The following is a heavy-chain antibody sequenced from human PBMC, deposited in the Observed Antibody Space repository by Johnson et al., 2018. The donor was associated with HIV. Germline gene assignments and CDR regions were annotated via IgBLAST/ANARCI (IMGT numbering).Heavy chain of an antibody. Sequence: VQLVESGGGLVQPGGSLRLSCAASGFTFSSYAMSWVRQAPGKGLEWVSAISGIGGDTYYADSVKGRFTISRDTSKNTLDLEINSQKHEDTAVYYCATDFTYYDILSVFYAFDIWGQGTMVTLSS. D-gene: IGHD3-9*01. J-gene: IGHJ3*02. CDR2: ISGIGGDT. CDR3: ATDFTYYDILSVFYAFDI. V-gene: IGHV3-23*04. CDR1: GFTFSSYA.